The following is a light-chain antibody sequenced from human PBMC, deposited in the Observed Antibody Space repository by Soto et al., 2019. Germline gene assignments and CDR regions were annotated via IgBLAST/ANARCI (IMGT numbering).Light chain of an antibody. CDR1: QSISSW. Sequence: DIQMTQSPSTLSASVGDRVTITCRASQSISSWLAWYQQKPGKAPKXLIYKASSLESGVPSRFSGSGSGTEFTLTISSLQPDDFATYYCQQYNSYWTFGQGTKVDIK. CDR3: QQYNSYWT. J-gene: IGKJ1*01. CDR2: KAS. V-gene: IGKV1-5*03.